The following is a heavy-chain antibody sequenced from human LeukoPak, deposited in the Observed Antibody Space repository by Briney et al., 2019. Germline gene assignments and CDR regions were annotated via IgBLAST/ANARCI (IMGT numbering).Heavy chain of an antibody. CDR3: ARSSSSWYNTDY. Sequence: SETLSLTCTVSGGSISSYYWSWIRQPPGKGLEWIGRIYTSGSTNYNPSLKSRVTISVDTSKNQFSLKLFSVTAADTAVYYCARSSSSWYNTDYWGQGTLVTVSS. V-gene: IGHV4-4*07. J-gene: IGHJ4*02. D-gene: IGHD6-13*01. CDR2: IYTSGST. CDR1: GGSISSYY.